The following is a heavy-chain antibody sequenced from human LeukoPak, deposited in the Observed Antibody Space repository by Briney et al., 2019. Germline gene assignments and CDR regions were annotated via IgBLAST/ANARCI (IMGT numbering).Heavy chain of an antibody. CDR3: ARVGLDILTGYFYYYYMDV. V-gene: IGHV3-7*01. CDR1: GFTFSSYW. D-gene: IGHD3-9*01. Sequence: GGSLKLSCAASGFTFSSYWMSWVRQAPGKGLEWVTNIKQDGGEIYYVDSVKGRFSISRDDAKNSLYLQMNNLRAEDTAVYYCARVGLDILTGYFYYYYMDVWGKGTTVTVSS. J-gene: IGHJ6*03. CDR2: IKQDGGEI.